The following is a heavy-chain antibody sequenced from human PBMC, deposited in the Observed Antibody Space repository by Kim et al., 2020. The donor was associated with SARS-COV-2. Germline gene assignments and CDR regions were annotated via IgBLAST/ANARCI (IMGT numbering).Heavy chain of an antibody. CDR1: GGSISSSSYY. CDR2: IYYSGST. V-gene: IGHV4-39*01. J-gene: IGHJ4*02. D-gene: IGHD3-22*01. CDR3: ARKSSGVLAGSFDY. Sequence: SETLSLTCTVSGGSISSSSYYWGWIRQPPGKGLEWIGSIYYSGSTYYNPSLKSRVTISVDTSKNQFSLKLSSVTAADTAVYYCARKSSGVLAGSFDYWGQGTLVTVSS.